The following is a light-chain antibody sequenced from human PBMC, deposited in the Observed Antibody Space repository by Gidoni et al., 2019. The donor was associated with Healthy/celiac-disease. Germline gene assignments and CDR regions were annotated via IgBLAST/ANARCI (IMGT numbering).Light chain of an antibody. CDR2: GAS. V-gene: IGKV3-15*01. Sequence: EIVMTQSRATLSVSPGERATLSCRASQSVSSNLAWYQQKPGQAHRLLLYGASPRATGIPARFSGRGSGTEFTLPISRLQSEDFAVYSCQQYNNWPPLTFGGGTKVEIK. J-gene: IGKJ4*01. CDR1: QSVSSN. CDR3: QQYNNWPPLT.